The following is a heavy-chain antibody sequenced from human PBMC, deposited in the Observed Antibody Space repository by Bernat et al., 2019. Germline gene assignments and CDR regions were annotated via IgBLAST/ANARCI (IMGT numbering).Heavy chain of an antibody. D-gene: IGHD3-16*01. CDR2: VHYSGST. V-gene: IGHV4-61*01. J-gene: IGHJ3*02. CDR1: GGSVSSGTYY. CDR3: ARGPGGIHDALDI. Sequence: QVQLQESGPGLVKPSETLSLTCTVSGGSVSSGTYYWSWIRQPPGKGLEWIGYVHYSGSTSYNPSLKSRLTILVDTSKNQFSLKLNSVTAADTAVYYCARGPGGIHDALDIWGQGTVVTV.